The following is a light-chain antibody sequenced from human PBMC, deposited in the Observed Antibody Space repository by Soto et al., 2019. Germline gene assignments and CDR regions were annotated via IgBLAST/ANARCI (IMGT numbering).Light chain of an antibody. Sequence: QSVLTQPPSVSGAPGQRVTISCTGSSSNIGARYDVHWYQQLPGTAPKLLIYGNSKRPSGVPDRFSGSKSGTSASLAITGLQAEDEADYYCQSFDGSLSGYVVFGGGTKLTVL. V-gene: IGLV1-40*01. CDR3: QSFDGSLSGYVV. J-gene: IGLJ2*01. CDR1: SSNIGARYD. CDR2: GNS.